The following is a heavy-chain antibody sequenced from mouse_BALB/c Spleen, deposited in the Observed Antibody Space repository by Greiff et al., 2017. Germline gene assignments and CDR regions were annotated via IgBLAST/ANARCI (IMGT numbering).Heavy chain of an antibody. V-gene: IGHV1S56*01. J-gene: IGHJ4*01. Sequence: QVQLQQSGPELVKPGASVRISCKASGYTFTSYYIHWVKQRPGQGLEWIGWIYPGNVNTKYNEKFKGKATLTSDKSSSTAYMELSSLTSEDSAVYYCARGRYGDYAMDYWGQGTSVTVSS. CDR1: GYTFTSYY. CDR2: IYPGNVNT. CDR3: ARGRYGDYAMDY. D-gene: IGHD2-14*01.